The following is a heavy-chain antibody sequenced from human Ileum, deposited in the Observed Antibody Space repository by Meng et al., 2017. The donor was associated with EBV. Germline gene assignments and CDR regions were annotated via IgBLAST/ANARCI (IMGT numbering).Heavy chain of an antibody. CDR3: ARVGQWLPIDY. V-gene: IGHV4-4*02. D-gene: IGHD6-19*01. Sequence: VTRPESGPGLVPPAGTLPLTCDSSAGSIGSSNWGRWVRQPPVKGLEWIVDIYHSGSTNYNPSLKSRVTISVDKSKNQFSLNLSAVTAADTAVYYCARVGQWLPIDYWGQGTLVTVSS. CDR2: IYHSGST. J-gene: IGHJ4*02. CDR1: AGSIGSSNW.